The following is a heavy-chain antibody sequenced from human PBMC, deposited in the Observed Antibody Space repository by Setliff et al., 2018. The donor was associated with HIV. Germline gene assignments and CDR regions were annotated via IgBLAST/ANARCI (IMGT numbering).Heavy chain of an antibody. J-gene: IGHJ2*01. CDR1: GGSISSYY. V-gene: IGHV4-59*01. CDR3: AGESGCSGGSCTYGYFDL. D-gene: IGHD2-15*01. Sequence: SETLSLTCTVSGGSISSYYWSWIRQPPGKGLEWVGYIYYSGSTIYNPSLKSRVTISADTSKNKFSLNLSSVTAADTAVYYCAGESGCSGGSCTYGYFDLWGRGTLVTVS. CDR2: IYYSGST.